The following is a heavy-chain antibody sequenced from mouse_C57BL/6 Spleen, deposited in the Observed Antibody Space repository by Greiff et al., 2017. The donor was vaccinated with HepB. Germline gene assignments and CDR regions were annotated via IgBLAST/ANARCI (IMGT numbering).Heavy chain of an antibody. J-gene: IGHJ2*01. V-gene: IGHV1-54*01. CDR1: GYAFTNYL. CDR3: ARDHYFDY. Sequence: VQLQQSGAELVRPGTSVKVSRKASGYAFTNYLIEWVKQRPGQGLEWIGVINPGSGGTNYNEKFKGKATLTADKSSSTAYMQLSSLTSEDSAVYFCARDHYFDYWGQGTTLTVSS. CDR2: INPGSGGT.